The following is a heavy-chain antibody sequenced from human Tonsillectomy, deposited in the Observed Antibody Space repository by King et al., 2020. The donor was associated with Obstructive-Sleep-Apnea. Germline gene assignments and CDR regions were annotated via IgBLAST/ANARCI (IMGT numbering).Heavy chain of an antibody. CDR3: AKVPQAIVATIRHYFDS. J-gene: IGHJ4*02. CDR2: ISGTSGRT. CDR1: GFTFSSYA. Sequence: VQLVESGGGLVQPGGSLRLSCAASGFTFSSYAMSWVRQAPGKGLEWVSAISGTSGRTYYADSVKGRFTISRDNSTNTLYLQMNSLRAEDTAVYYCAKVPQAIVATIRHYFDSWGQGTLVTVSS. D-gene: IGHD5-12*01. V-gene: IGHV3-23*04.